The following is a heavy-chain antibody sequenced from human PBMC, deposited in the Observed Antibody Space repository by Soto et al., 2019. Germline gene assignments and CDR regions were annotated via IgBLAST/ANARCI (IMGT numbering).Heavy chain of an antibody. CDR2: IIPMIGAT. CDR1: GGTFSDFT. Sequence: QVQLVQSGSEVKKPGSSVKVSCKASGGTFSDFTLSWLRQTPGRGLEWMGGIIPMIGATNNAQKLKGRLTITADKSTGTVYMELNSLRSDDTAVYYCARYWSAGTLYGAFDIWGQGTEVTVSP. D-gene: IGHD2-15*01. J-gene: IGHJ3*02. V-gene: IGHV1-69*06. CDR3: ARYWSAGTLYGAFDI.